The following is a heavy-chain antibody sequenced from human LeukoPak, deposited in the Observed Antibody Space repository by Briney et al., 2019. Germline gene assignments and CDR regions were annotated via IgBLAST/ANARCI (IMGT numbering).Heavy chain of an antibody. CDR1: GDSIRSYY. CDR2: IYSSGST. J-gene: IGHJ4*02. V-gene: IGHV4-4*07. Sequence: SETLSLTCTVSGDSIRSYYWSWIRQPAGKGLEWIGRIYSSGSTNYNPSLKSRVTMSVDTSKNQFSLKLRSVTAADTAVYYCARDSHNYYDSNNYYFLDSWGQGILVTVSS. D-gene: IGHD3-22*01. CDR3: ARDSHNYYDSNNYYFLDS.